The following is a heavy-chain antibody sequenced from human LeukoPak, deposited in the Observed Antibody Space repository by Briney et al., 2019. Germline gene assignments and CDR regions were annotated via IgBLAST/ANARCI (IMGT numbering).Heavy chain of an antibody. CDR1: GFTLDDYA. CDR3: AKDMNNVDTAMVLDY. D-gene: IGHD5-18*01. V-gene: IGHV3-9*01. CDR2: ISWNSGSI. J-gene: IGHJ4*02. Sequence: QSGGSLRLSCAASGFTLDDYAMHWVRQAPGKGLEWVSGISWNSGSIGYADSVKGRFTISRDNAKNSLYLQMNSLRAEDTALYYCAKDMNNVDTAMVLDYWGQGTLVTVSS.